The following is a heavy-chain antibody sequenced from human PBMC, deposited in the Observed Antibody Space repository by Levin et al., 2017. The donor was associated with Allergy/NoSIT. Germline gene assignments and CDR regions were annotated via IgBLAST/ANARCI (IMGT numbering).Heavy chain of an antibody. J-gene: IGHJ4*02. CDR3: ARDISRSSLDY. CDR2: IWFDGSKI. Sequence: PGGSLRLSCAASGFTFSSHGFYWVRQAPGKGLEWVAIIWFDGSKIYYADSVKGRFTISRDNSKNTLYLQMNSLRGEDTAVYYCARDISRSSLDYWGQGTRVTVSS. D-gene: IGHD2-2*01. CDR1: GFTFSSHG. V-gene: IGHV3-33*01.